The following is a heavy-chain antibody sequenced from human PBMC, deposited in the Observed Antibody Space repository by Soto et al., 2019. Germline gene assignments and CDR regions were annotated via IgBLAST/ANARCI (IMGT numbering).Heavy chain of an antibody. V-gene: IGHV3-23*01. Sequence: EVQLLESGGGLVQPGWSLRLSCAASGFTFSTYAMRWVRQAPGKGLEWVPAISGRGDSTYYADSVKGRFTISRDNSKNTLYLQMTSLRAEDTAVYYCARRGSGSYYDYWGPGTLVTVSS. D-gene: IGHD1-26*01. CDR2: ISGRGDST. CDR1: GFTFSTYA. CDR3: ARRGSGSYYDY. J-gene: IGHJ4*02.